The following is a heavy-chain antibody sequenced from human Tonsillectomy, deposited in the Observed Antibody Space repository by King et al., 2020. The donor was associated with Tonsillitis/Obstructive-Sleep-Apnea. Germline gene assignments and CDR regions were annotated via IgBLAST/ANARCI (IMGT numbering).Heavy chain of an antibody. V-gene: IGHV4-59*08. CDR3: ARSRLLEWLFMDY. J-gene: IGHJ4*02. CDR2: VHYSGST. Sequence: QLQESGPGLVKPSETLSLTCTVSGGSISSYYWSWIRQPPGKGLEWIGYVHYSGSTNYNPSLKSRVTISVDTSKNQFSLKLRSVTAADTAVYYCARSRLLEWLFMDYCGQGTLVTASS. CDR1: GGSISSYY. D-gene: IGHD3-3*01.